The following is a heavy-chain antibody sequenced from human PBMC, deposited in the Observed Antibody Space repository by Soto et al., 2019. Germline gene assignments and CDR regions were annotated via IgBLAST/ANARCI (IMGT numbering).Heavy chain of an antibody. CDR2: MFRDENNK. Sequence: GGSLRLCCAVSGVTVSDYPLHWVRQAPGKGLEWVAVMFRDENNKRYADSVKGRFTISRDNSKNTLYLQMDSLRPDDTAVYYCAKSTANWGQGTLVTVSS. V-gene: IGHV3-30-3*02. J-gene: IGHJ4*02. CDR3: AKSTAN. CDR1: GVTVSDYP.